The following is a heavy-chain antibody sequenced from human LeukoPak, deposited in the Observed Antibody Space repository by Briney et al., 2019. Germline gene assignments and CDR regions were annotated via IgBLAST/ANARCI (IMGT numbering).Heavy chain of an antibody. D-gene: IGHD5-18*01. J-gene: IGHJ4*02. Sequence: ASVKVSCKASGYTFTSYGISWVRQAPGQGLEWMGWINPNSGGTNYAQKFQGRVTMTRDTSISTAYMELSRLRSDDTAVYYCARGYVDTAMPASYHWGQGTLVTVSS. CDR2: INPNSGGT. CDR1: GYTFTSYG. V-gene: IGHV1-2*02. CDR3: ARGYVDTAMPASYH.